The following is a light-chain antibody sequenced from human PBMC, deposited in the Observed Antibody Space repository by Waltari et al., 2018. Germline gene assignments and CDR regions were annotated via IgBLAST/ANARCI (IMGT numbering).Light chain of an antibody. Sequence: DIVMTQSPDSLAVSLGERATIDCKSSQSVFYRSDNKNYLSLYQNKPRHPPKLLFYWAYPRESGVPDRFSASGSGTDFTLTINNLQAEDVAVYYCQQYYRSRTFGQGTKVEIK. CDR1: QSVFYRSDNKNY. CDR2: WAY. CDR3: QQYYRSRT. J-gene: IGKJ1*01. V-gene: IGKV4-1*01.